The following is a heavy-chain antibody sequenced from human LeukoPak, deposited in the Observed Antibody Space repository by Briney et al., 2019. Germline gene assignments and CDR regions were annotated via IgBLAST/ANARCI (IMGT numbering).Heavy chain of an antibody. V-gene: IGHV4-34*01. CDR1: GGSFSGYY. D-gene: IGHD3-22*01. CDR2: INHSGST. J-gene: IGHJ4*02. Sequence: SETLSLTCAVYGGSFSGYYWSWIRQPPGKGLEWIGEINHSGSTNYNPSLKSRVTISVDTSKNQFSLKLSSVTAAGTAVYYCARTTSGDYYDSSGYRLGYFDYWGQGTLVTVSS. CDR3: ARTTSGDYYDSSGYRLGYFDY.